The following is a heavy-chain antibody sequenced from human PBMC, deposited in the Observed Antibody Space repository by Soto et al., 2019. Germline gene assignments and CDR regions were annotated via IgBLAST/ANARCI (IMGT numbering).Heavy chain of an antibody. CDR3: ARRAMAIRNPSIPTTLNY. CDR2: IIPIFGTA. D-gene: IGHD1-1*01. J-gene: IGHJ4*02. CDR1: GCTFSSYA. Sequence: SVKVSCKASGCTFSSYAISWVRQAPGQGLEWIGVIIPIFGTANYAQKFQGRVTIAADESTSTAYMQLSSLRSEDTAVHHCARRAMAIRNPSIPTTLNYCGQGTLVTVSS. V-gene: IGHV1-69*13.